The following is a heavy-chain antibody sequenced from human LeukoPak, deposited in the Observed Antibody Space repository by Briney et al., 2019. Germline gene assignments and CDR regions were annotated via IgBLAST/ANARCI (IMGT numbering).Heavy chain of an antibody. CDR3: VRKNRDFNAAFDI. CDR1: GFTVSNNY. Sequence: GGSLRLSRTASGFTVSNNYMSWVRQAPGKGLEWVSISYSDSNTNYADSVKGRFTISRDTSQNTLSLQMNSLRAEDTAVYYCVRKNRDFNAAFDIWGQGTVVTVSS. CDR2: SYSDSNT. J-gene: IGHJ3*02. V-gene: IGHV3-53*01. D-gene: IGHD1-14*01.